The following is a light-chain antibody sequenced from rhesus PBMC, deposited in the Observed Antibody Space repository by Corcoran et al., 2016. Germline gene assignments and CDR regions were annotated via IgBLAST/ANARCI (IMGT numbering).Light chain of an antibody. Sequence: DIQMSQSPSSLSASVGDKVTITCRASQGISNALAWYQQKPGKAPKPLCYAASSLESGVPSRFSGIRSGTDFTPTISSLQSEDFATYYCQQYSSRPFTFGPGTKLDIK. CDR1: QGISNA. CDR2: AAS. V-gene: IGKV1-33*02. J-gene: IGKJ3*01. CDR3: QQYSSRPFT.